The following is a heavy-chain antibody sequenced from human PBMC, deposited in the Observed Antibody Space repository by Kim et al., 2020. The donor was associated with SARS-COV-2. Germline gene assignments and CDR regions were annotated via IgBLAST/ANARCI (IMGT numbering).Heavy chain of an antibody. D-gene: IGHD3-16*01. Sequence: ASVKVSCKASGYTFSSYGLNWVRQAPGQGLEWMGWINTNTGNPMYAQGFTGRFVFSLDTSVSTAYLQITSLKAEDTAVYYCARRLVAGGVTYNWFDPWGQGTLFTVSS. CDR2: INTNTGNP. CDR3: ARRLVAGGVTYNWFDP. J-gene: IGHJ5*02. CDR1: GYTFSSYG. V-gene: IGHV7-4-1*02.